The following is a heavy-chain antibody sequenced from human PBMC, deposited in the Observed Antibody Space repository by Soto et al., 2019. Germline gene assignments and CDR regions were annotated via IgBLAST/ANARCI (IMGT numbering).Heavy chain of an antibody. CDR3: ARGRGCSTGCHNFDY. CDR2: IKQDGSEK. J-gene: IGHJ4*02. Sequence: EVQLEESGGGLVQPGGSLRLSCAASGFTFSSYWMSWVRQAPGKGLEWVANIKQDGSEKYYVDSVKGRFTISRDNAKNSLYLQMNSLRAEDTAVYYCARGRGCSTGCHNFDYWGQGTLVTVSS. V-gene: IGHV3-7*01. D-gene: IGHD2-2*01. CDR1: GFTFSSYW.